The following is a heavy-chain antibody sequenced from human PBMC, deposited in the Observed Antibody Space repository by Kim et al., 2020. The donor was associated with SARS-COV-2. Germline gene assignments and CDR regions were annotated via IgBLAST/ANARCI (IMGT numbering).Heavy chain of an antibody. V-gene: IGHV4-39*07. CDR2: IYNSGIK. CDR3: ARVGSRSVELPLQYLSYFDS. Sequence: SETLSLTCTVSGGSISRGRNIWGWIRQSPGKGLEWIGSIYNSGIKYDNPSLRRRVSMSVDTSKNHFSLKLSSVTAADTAVYYCARVGSRSVELPLQYLSYFDSWGQGILVTVSS. CDR1: GGSISRGRNI. D-gene: IGHD3-16*02. J-gene: IGHJ4*02.